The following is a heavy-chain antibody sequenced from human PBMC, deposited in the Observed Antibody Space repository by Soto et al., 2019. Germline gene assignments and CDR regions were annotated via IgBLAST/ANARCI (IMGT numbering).Heavy chain of an antibody. CDR1: GFTFSSYS. CDR3: ARTYLHDYGDYGGDYYYYYMDV. CDR2: ISSSSSTI. D-gene: IGHD4-17*01. J-gene: IGHJ6*03. Sequence: PGGSLRVSCAASGFTFSSYSMNWVRQAPGKGLEWVSYISSSSSTIYYADSVKGRFTISRDNAKNSLYLQMNSLRAEDTAVYYCARTYLHDYGDYGGDYYYYYMDVWGKGTTVTVSS. V-gene: IGHV3-48*01.